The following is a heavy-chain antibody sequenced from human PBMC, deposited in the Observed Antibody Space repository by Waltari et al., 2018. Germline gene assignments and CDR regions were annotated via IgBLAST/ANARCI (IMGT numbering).Heavy chain of an antibody. Sequence: QVQLVQSGAEVKKPGASVKVSCKASGYTFTGYYMHWVRQAPGKGLEWVAVISYDGSNKYYADAVKGRFTISRDNSKNTLYLQMNSLRAEDTAVYYCARRHSYSSGPQNWFDPWGQGTLVTVSS. J-gene: IGHJ5*02. V-gene: IGHV3-30-3*01. D-gene: IGHD6-19*01. CDR2: ISYDGSNK. CDR1: GYTFTGYY. CDR3: ARRHSYSSGPQNWFDP.